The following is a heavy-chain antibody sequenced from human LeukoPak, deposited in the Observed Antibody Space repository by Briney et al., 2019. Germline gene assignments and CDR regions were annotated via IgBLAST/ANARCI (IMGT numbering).Heavy chain of an antibody. J-gene: IGHJ4*02. CDR2: IYNSGST. D-gene: IGHD3-10*01. CDR3: AGSMVRGVEFDY. V-gene: IGHV4-59*01. Sequence: SEILSLTCTVSVGSISSYYWSWIRQPPGKGLEWIGYIYNSGSTNYDPSLKSRVTISIDTSKNQFSLKLRSVTAADTAVYYCAGSMVRGVEFDYWGPGILVTVSS. CDR1: VGSISSYY.